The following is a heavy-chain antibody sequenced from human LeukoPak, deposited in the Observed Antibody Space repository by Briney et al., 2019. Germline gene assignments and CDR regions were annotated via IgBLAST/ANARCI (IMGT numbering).Heavy chain of an antibody. D-gene: IGHD5-18*01. J-gene: IGHJ4*02. V-gene: IGHV3-21*06. CDR3: ARGSAMADFEY. Sequence: PGGSLRLSCAASGFIFTTYSMNWGRQAPGKGLEWVSSISSTSKYTYYADSVKGRFTISKDNAKNSLYLQMNSLRAEDTAVYYCARGSAMADFEYWGQGALVTVSS. CDR1: GFIFTTYS. CDR2: ISSTSKYT.